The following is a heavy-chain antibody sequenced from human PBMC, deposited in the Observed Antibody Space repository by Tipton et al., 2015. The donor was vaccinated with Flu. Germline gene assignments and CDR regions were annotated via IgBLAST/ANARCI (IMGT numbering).Heavy chain of an antibody. Sequence: TLSLTCAVSGYSISSGYYWGWIRQPPGKGLEWIGSIYHSGSTYYNPSLKIKVTISVDTSKNQFPLKRSSVTAADTAVYYCARQLSVGATSGFDYWGQGTLVTVSS. CDR2: IYHSGST. V-gene: IGHV4-38-2*01. CDR1: GYSISSGYY. D-gene: IGHD1-26*01. CDR3: ARQLSVGATSGFDY. J-gene: IGHJ4*02.